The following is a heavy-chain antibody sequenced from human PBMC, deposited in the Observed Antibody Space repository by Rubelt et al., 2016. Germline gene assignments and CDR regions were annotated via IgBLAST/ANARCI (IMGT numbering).Heavy chain of an antibody. CDR1: GGSFSGYY. J-gene: IGHJ5*02. D-gene: IGHD3-10*01. CDR3: ARGGRYYGSGSYQRHNWFDP. V-gene: IGHV4-34*01. CDR2: INHSGST. Sequence: QVQLQQWGAGLLKPSETLSLTCAVYGGSFSGYYWSWIRQPPGKGLERIGEINHSGSTNYNPSLKSRVTISVDTSKTQFSRKLGSVTAADTAVYYCARGGRYYGSGSYQRHNWFDPWGQGTLVTVSS.